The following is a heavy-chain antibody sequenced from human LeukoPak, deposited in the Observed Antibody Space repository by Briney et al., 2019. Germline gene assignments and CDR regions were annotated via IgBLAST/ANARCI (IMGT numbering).Heavy chain of an antibody. Sequence: GGSLRLSCATSGFTFSTSWMHWVRQAPGKGLVWVSRINTDGNTRDYADSVKGRFTISRDNAKNTLYLQMNSLRAGDTAVYYCVRDMGYYDKVWGQGTLVTVSS. V-gene: IGHV3-74*01. J-gene: IGHJ4*02. CDR2: INTDGNTR. CDR3: VRDMGYYDKV. CDR1: GFTFSTSW. D-gene: IGHD3-22*01.